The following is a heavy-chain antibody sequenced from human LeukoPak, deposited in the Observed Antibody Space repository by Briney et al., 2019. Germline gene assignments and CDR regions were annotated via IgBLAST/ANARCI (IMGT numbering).Heavy chain of an antibody. J-gene: IGHJ3*02. Sequence: SETLSLTCTVSGGSISSGGYYWSWIRQHPGKGLEWIGYIYYSGSTYYNPSLKSRVTISVDTSKNQFSLKLSSVTAADTAVYYCARDDKRVLNAFDIWGQGTMVTVSS. CDR2: IYYSGST. CDR1: GGSISSGGYY. D-gene: IGHD3-22*01. CDR3: ARDDKRVLNAFDI. V-gene: IGHV4-31*03.